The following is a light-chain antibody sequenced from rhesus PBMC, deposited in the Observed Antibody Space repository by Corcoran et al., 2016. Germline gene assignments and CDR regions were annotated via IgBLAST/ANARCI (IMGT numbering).Light chain of an antibody. CDR2: KAS. CDR3: QHNYGTPYS. CDR1: QGINRF. J-gene: IGKJ2*01. V-gene: IGKV1-74*01. Sequence: DIQMTQSPSSLSASVGDRVTITCRASQGINRFLSWYQQKPGKAPKLLIYKASTLQSGVPSRFSGSGSGTDYTFTISSLQSEDVATYYCQHNYGTPYSFGQGTKVEIK.